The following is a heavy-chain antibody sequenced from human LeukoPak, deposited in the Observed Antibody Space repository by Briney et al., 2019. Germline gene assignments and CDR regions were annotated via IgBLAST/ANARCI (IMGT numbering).Heavy chain of an antibody. Sequence: ASVKVSCKASGYTFTIYYMHWVRQAPGQGLEWMGIINPSGGSTSYAQKFQGRVTMTRDTSTSTVYMELSSLRSEDTAVYYCARAAILFLFPFNPWGQGTLVTVSS. CDR2: INPSGGST. V-gene: IGHV1-46*01. D-gene: IGHD2-21*02. J-gene: IGHJ5*02. CDR1: GYTFTIYY. CDR3: ARAAILFLFPFNP.